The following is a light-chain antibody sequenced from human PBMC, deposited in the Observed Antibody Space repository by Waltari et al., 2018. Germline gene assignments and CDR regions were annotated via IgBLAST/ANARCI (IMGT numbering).Light chain of an antibody. CDR2: DVS. CDR3: CAYRSGSTVV. Sequence: QSALTQPPSVSNSLGQSVTISCSGTGSDIGKYDAVSWYQQDSGTAPRLLIYDVSERPSGVSDRFSGSKSGNMASLTISGLQAEDETDYYCCAYRSGSTVVFGGGTRLTVL. CDR1: GSDIGKYDA. J-gene: IGLJ2*01. V-gene: IGLV2-18*02.